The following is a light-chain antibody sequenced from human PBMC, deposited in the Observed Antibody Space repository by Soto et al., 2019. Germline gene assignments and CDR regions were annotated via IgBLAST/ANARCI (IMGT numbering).Light chain of an antibody. CDR2: AAS. CDR1: QGISKY. CDR3: QKYDSAPFFT. J-gene: IGKJ3*01. Sequence: DIKMTQTPPSLSASVGARITITSRASQGISKYLAWYQHKPGKVPKLLIYAASTLQSGVPSRFSGSGSGTDFTLTISSLQPEDVATYYCQKYDSAPFFTFGPGTRVDVK. V-gene: IGKV1-27*01.